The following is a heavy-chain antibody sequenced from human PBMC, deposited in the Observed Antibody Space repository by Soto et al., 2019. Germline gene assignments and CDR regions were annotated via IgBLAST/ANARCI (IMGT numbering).Heavy chain of an antibody. Sequence: QVQLQESGPGLVKPSGTLSLTCAVSGASISNSRWWTWVRQPPGKGLEWIGDIFHSGDTNYNPSLKRRVFISVEKSQNQFSLTVSSVTAADTAVYYCAYSTGWYRHDVWGQGTLVTVSS. J-gene: IGHJ3*01. CDR1: GASISNSRW. CDR2: IFHSGDT. CDR3: AYSTGWYRHDV. V-gene: IGHV4-4*02. D-gene: IGHD6-19*01.